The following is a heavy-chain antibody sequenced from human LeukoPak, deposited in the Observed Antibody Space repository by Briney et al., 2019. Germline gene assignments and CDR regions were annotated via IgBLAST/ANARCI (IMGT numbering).Heavy chain of an antibody. D-gene: IGHD6-13*01. CDR2: IYYSGST. Sequence: PSETLSLTCTVSGGSISSYYWSWIRQPPGKGLEWIGYIYYSGSTNYNPSLKSRVTISVDTSKNQFSLKLSSVTAADTAVYYCATFPSGSSWNDAFDIWGQGTMVTVSS. J-gene: IGHJ3*02. CDR1: GGSISSYY. CDR3: ATFPSGSSWNDAFDI. V-gene: IGHV4-59*01.